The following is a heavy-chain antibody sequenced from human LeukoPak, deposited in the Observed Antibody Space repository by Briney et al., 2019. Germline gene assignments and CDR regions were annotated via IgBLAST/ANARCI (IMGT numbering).Heavy chain of an antibody. CDR3: ARLGALHDAFDV. CDR1: GDSIRSYY. Sequence: SETLSLTCTVSGDSIRSYYWSWIRQPPRKGLEWIGNIHYSGSTKYNPSLESRVTISVDTSKNQSSLRVTSLTAADTAAYYCARLGALHDAFDVWGQGTLVTVSS. J-gene: IGHJ3*01. V-gene: IGHV4-59*12. D-gene: IGHD3-16*01. CDR2: IHYSGST.